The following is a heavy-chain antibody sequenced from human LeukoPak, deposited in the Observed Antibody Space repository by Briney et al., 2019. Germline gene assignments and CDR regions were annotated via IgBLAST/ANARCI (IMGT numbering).Heavy chain of an antibody. CDR3: ARHVPDAAPYGMDV. J-gene: IGHJ6*02. V-gene: IGHV5-51*01. D-gene: IGHD5-18*01. CDR2: IYPGDSDT. Sequence: GESLKISCKGSGYIFTSYWIGWVRQMPGKGLECMGIIYPGDSDTRYSPSFQGQVTISVDKSISTAYLQWSDLKASDTAMYYCARHVPDAAPYGMDVWGQGTTVTVSS. CDR1: GYIFTSYW.